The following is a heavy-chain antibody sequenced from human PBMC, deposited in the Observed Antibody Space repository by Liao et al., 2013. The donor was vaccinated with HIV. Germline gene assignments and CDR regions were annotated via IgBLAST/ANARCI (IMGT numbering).Heavy chain of an antibody. CDR3: ARGGTAMVHGYFDL. D-gene: IGHD5-18*01. CDR2: INHSGST. J-gene: IGHJ2*01. V-gene: IGHV4-34*02. CDR1: GGSFSNYC. Sequence: QVHLQQWGAGLLKPSETLSLTCAVYGGSFSNYCWTWIRQPPGKGLEWIGEINHSGSTNYNPSLKSRVTISVDTSKNQFSLKLSSVTAADTAVYYCARGGTAMVHGYFDLWGRGTLVTVSS.